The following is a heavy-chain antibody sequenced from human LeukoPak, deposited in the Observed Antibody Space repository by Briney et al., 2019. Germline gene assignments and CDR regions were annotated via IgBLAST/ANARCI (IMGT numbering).Heavy chain of an antibody. D-gene: IGHD5-24*01. J-gene: IGHJ4*02. CDR3: ARGRDGYNER. Sequence: SETLSLTCTVSGGFISSYYWSWIRQPAGKGLEWIGRIYTSGSTDYNPSLKSRVTISVDKSKNQFSLKLSSVTAADTAVYYCARGRDGYNERWGQGTLVTVSS. CDR1: GGFISSYY. CDR2: IYTSGST. V-gene: IGHV4-4*07.